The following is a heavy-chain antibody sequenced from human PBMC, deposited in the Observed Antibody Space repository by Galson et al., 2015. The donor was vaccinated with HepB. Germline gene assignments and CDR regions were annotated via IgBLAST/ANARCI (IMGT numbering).Heavy chain of an antibody. CDR1: GSTFSSHA. Sequence: SLRLSCAASGSTFSSHAMNWVRQAPGKGLEWVARIWFDGGKDYYADSVKGRVTISRDNSKNTLYLQMNSLRAEDTAVYYCAKDCLPGSGGIDAFDIWGQGSMVTVSS. J-gene: IGHJ3*02. D-gene: IGHD1-14*01. CDR3: AKDCLPGSGGIDAFDI. CDR2: IWFDGGKD. V-gene: IGHV3-30*02.